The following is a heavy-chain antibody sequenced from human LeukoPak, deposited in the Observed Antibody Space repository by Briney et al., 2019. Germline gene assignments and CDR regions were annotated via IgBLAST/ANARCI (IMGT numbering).Heavy chain of an antibody. V-gene: IGHV4-39*07. D-gene: IGHD3-10*01. J-gene: IGHJ3*02. CDR3: ARDKIVRAAHDAFDI. Sequence: SAETLSLTCTVSGVSITSSTYYWGWLRQAPGKGLEWIVSIYYTGSTYYNPYRKSRITISIDTSKNQFSLNLTSVTAADTAVYFCARDKIVRAAHDAFDIWGQGTMVTVSS. CDR2: IYYTGST. CDR1: GVSITSSTYY.